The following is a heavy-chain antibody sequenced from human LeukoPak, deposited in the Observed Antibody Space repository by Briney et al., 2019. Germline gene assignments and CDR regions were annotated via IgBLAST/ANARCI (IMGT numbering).Heavy chain of an antibody. V-gene: IGHV3-30-3*01. J-gene: IGHJ3*02. CDR2: ILYDGSNK. Sequence: PGRSLRLSCAASGFTFSSYAMHWLRQAPGKGLEWVAAILYDGSNKYYADSVKGRFTISRDNSRNTLYLQMNSLRAEDTAVYYSAKDIFREMAIYDVFDIWGQGTMVTVSS. D-gene: IGHD5-24*01. CDR1: GFTFSSYA. CDR3: AKDIFREMAIYDVFDI.